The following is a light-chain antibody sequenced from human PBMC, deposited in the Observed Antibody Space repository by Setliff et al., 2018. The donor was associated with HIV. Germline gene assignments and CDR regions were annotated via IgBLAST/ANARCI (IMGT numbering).Light chain of an antibody. V-gene: IGLV2-14*03. CDR2: DVS. J-gene: IGLJ1*01. Sequence: QSALTQPASVSGPPGQSITISCTGTSSDVGGYNYVSWYQQHPGKAPKLRIYDVSNRPSGVSNRFSGSKSGNTASLTISGLQAEDEADYYCSPYTSTSTLFVFGTGTKVTVL. CDR1: SSDVGGYNY. CDR3: SPYTSTSTLFV.